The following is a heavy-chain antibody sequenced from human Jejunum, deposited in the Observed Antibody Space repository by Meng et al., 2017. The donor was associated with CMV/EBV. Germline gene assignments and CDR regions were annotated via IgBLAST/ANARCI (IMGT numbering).Heavy chain of an antibody. CDR2: ISGPAKAI. CDR1: GFAFESCE. CDR3: ARLQWAAFDF. Sequence: SCAVSGFAFESCEMNWVRQAPGKGLEWVSYISGPAKAIYYADSVRGRFTISRDNAKNSLTLQMSGLRAEDTAVYYCARLQWAAFDFLGQGTLVTVSS. V-gene: IGHV3-48*03. D-gene: IGHD1-26*01. J-gene: IGHJ4*02.